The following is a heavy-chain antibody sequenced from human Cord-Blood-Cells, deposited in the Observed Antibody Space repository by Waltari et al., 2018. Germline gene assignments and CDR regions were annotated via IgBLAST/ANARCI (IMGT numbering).Heavy chain of an antibody. CDR3: ARGVAAAGSPYFDY. D-gene: IGHD6-13*01. J-gene: IGHJ4*02. Sequence: QVQLQQWGAGLLKPSETLSLTCAVYGGSFSGYYWSWIRQPPGKGLEWIVEINHRGSTNYNPSLKSRVTISVDTSKNQFSLKLSSVTAADTAVYYCARGVAAAGSPYFDYWGQGTLVTVSS. CDR2: INHRGST. V-gene: IGHV4-34*01. CDR1: GGSFSGYY.